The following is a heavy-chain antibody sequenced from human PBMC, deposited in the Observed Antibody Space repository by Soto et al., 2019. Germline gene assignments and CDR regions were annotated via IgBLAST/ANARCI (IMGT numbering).Heavy chain of an antibody. CDR1: GYTFTNYD. V-gene: IGHV1-8*01. D-gene: IGHD1-26*01. CDR3: ARFVRDLLPTIDY. CDR2: MNPSNGNT. Sequence: QVQLVQSGAEVKKPGASVRVSCKASGYTFTNYDINWVRQATGQGLEWMGWMNPSNGNTGYAQKFQGRVTMTRDTSISTAYMELSSLTSADTAVYYCARFVRDLLPTIDYWGQGALVTVSS. J-gene: IGHJ4*02.